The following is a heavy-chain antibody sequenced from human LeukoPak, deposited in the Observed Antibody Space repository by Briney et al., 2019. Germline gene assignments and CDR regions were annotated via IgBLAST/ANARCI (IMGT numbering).Heavy chain of an antibody. V-gene: IGHV3-7*03. CDR1: GFTFSSDW. CDR2: IKQDGSEK. J-gene: IGHJ4*02. CDR3: AREQGRLFDY. Sequence: GGSLRLSCVVSGFTFSSDWMSWVRQAPGKGLEWVANIKQDGSEKYYVDSVKGRFTISRDNVKNSLYLQMNSLRAEDTAVYYCAREQGRLFDYWGQGTLVTVSS. D-gene: IGHD3-10*01.